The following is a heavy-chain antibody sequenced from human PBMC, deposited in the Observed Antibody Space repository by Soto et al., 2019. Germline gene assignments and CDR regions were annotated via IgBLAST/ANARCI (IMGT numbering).Heavy chain of an antibody. V-gene: IGHV3-48*03. CDR3: ARKYLPRQQLSRIIDL. CDR1: GFTFSSYE. D-gene: IGHD6-13*01. CDR2: ISSSGSTV. J-gene: IGHJ5*02. Sequence: PGGSLRLSCAASGFTFSSYEMNWVRQAPGKGLEWVSYISSSGSTVFYADSVKGRFTISRDNAKNTLYLQMNSLRAEDTAVYYLARKYLPRQQLSRIIDLWGQGTLVTVSS.